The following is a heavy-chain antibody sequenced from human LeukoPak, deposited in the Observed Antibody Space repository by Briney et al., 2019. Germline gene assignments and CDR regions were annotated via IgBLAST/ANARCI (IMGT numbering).Heavy chain of an antibody. Sequence: GSLRLSCAASGFTFSSYAMSWVRQAPGKGLEWVSAISGSGGSTYYADSVKGRFTISRDNSKNTLYLQMNSLRAEDTAVYYCAKDMALPMTTVTTSEDYWGQGTLVTVSS. D-gene: IGHD4-17*01. J-gene: IGHJ4*02. V-gene: IGHV3-23*01. CDR1: GFTFSSYA. CDR2: ISGSGGST. CDR3: AKDMALPMTTVTTSEDY.